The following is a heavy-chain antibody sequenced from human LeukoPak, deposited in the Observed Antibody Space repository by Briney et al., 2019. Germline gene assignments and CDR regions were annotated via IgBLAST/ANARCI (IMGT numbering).Heavy chain of an antibody. CDR3: AKAANEWELLAGYFDY. Sequence: GGSLRLSCAASGFTFSSYEMNWVRQAPGKGLEWVSYISSSGSTIYYADSVKGRFTISRDNSKNTLYLQMNSLRAEDTAVYYCAKAANEWELLAGYFDYWGQGTLVTVSS. V-gene: IGHV3-48*03. J-gene: IGHJ4*02. D-gene: IGHD1-26*01. CDR1: GFTFSSYE. CDR2: ISSSGSTI.